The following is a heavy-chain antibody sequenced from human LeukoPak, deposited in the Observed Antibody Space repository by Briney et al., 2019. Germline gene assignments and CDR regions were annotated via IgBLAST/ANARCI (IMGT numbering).Heavy chain of an antibody. V-gene: IGHV3-15*01. D-gene: IGHD3-3*01. Sequence: GGSLRLSCAAFGFTFSDYYMSWIRQAPGKGLEWVGRSKSKTDGGTTDYAAPVKGRFTISRDDAKNMLYLQMNSLKTEDTAVYYCTRGLFGVVNDGFDIWGQGTMVTVSS. CDR2: SKSKTDGGTT. CDR1: GFTFSDYY. CDR3: TRGLFGVVNDGFDI. J-gene: IGHJ3*02.